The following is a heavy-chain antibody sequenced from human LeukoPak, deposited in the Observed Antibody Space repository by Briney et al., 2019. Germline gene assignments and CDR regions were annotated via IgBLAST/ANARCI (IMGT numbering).Heavy chain of an antibody. V-gene: IGHV1-2*06. CDR3: ARDPETYYYDSSGYYPFDY. CDR2: INPKSGGT. D-gene: IGHD3-22*01. J-gene: IGHJ4*02. Sequence: GASVKVSCKASGYTFTDYYMHWVRQAPGQGLEWMGRINPKSGGTNYAQKFQGRVTMTRDTSISTAYMELSRLRSDDTAVYYCARDPETYYYDSSGYYPFDYWGQGTLVTVSS. CDR1: GYTFTDYY.